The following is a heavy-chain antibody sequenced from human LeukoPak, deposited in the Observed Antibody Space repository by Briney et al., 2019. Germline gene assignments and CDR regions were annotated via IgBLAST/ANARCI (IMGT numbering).Heavy chain of an antibody. CDR3: ARDMYDNGWSSFDY. CDR2: ISFDGTNK. Sequence: GRSPRLSCAASGFTFSNYAMHWVRQAPGKGLEWVAVISFDGTNKYYANSVQGRFTISRDNSKNTLYLQMNNLRAEDTALYYCARDMYDNGWSSFDYWGQGTLVTVSS. D-gene: IGHD3-10*01. CDR1: GFTFSNYA. V-gene: IGHV3-30-3*01. J-gene: IGHJ4*02.